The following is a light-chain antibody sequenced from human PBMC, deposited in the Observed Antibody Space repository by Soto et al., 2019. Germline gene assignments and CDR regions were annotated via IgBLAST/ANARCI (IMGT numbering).Light chain of an antibody. V-gene: IGKV3-20*01. CDR3: QQYGSSPRT. J-gene: IGKJ4*02. Sequence: VLTQSRGTLALGPGENATGCCMASRSVSSSYLAWYQQKPGQAPRLLIYGASSRATGIPDRFSGSGSGTAFTLTISRLEPEDFAVYPCQQYGSSPRTCGGGTKVDIK. CDR2: GAS. CDR1: RSVSSSY.